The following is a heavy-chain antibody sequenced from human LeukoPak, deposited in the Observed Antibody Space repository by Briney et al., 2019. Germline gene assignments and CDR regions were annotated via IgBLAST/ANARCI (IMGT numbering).Heavy chain of an antibody. CDR2: INKSGDT. D-gene: IGHD3-10*01. V-gene: IGHV4-34*01. J-gene: IGHJ4*02. CDR3: ARGYGSGSYFVY. Sequence: SETLSLTCAVYGGSSSGYYWTWIRQPPGKGLEWIGEINKSGDTNQNPSLKSRVTISIDTSKNQFSLKLSSVTAADTAVYYCARGYGSGSYFVYWGQGNMVTVSS. CDR1: GGSSSGYY.